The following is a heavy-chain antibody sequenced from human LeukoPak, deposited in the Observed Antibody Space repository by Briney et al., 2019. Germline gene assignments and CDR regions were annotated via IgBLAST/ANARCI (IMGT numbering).Heavy chain of an antibody. D-gene: IGHD6-19*01. V-gene: IGHV4-34*01. CDR2: INHSGST. CDR1: GGSFSGYY. Sequence: SETLSLTCAVYGGSFSGYYWSWIRQPPGKGLEWIGEINHSGSTNYNPSLKSRVTISVDTSKNQFSLKLSSVTAADTAVYYCARGGYPGGIAVPDYFDYWGQGTLVTVSA. J-gene: IGHJ4*02. CDR3: ARGGYPGGIAVPDYFDY.